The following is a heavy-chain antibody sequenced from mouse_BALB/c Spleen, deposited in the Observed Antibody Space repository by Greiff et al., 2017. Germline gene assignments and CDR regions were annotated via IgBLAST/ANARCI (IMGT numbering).Heavy chain of an antibody. V-gene: IGHV6-6*02. J-gene: IGHJ1*01. Sequence: EVMLVESGGGLVQPGGSMKLSCVASGFTFSNYWMNWVRQSPEKGLEWVAEIRLKSNNYATHYAESVKGRFTISRDDSKSSVYLQMNNLRAEDTGIYYCTRDWYFDVWGAGTTVTVSS. CDR2: IRLKSNNYAT. CDR1: GFTFSNYW. CDR3: TRDWYFDV.